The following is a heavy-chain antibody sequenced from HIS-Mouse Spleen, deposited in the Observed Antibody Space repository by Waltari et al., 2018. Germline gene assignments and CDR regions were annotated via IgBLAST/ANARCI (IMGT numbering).Heavy chain of an antibody. D-gene: IGHD3-10*01. J-gene: IGHJ4*02. CDR1: GSPFSRYT. CDR2: ISSSSSYI. V-gene: IGHV3-21*01. Sequence: EVQLVESGGGLVKPGGSLRLPGAPSGSPFSRYTMTWVRQAPGKGLEWVSSISSSSSYIYYADSVKGRFTISRDNAKNSLYLQMNSLRAEDTAVYYCARDFGDQIDYWGQGTLVTVSS. CDR3: ARDFGDQIDY.